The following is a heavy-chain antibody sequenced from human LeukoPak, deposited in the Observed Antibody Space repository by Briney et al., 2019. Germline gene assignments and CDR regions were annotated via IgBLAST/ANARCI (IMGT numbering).Heavy chain of an antibody. V-gene: IGHV3-48*03. CDR2: ISSSGTTI. CDR3: SRDEHCGGRRFEP. D-gene: IGHD2-21*01. J-gene: IGHJ5*02. CDR1: GFTLSSSE. Sequence: GGSLRLSCAVSGFTLSSSEMNWVRQAPGKGLEWVSYISSSGTTIYYADSVKGRFTTSRDNAKNSLYLQMHSLRAEDTAVYYCSRDEHCGGRRFEPWGQGTLVTVSS.